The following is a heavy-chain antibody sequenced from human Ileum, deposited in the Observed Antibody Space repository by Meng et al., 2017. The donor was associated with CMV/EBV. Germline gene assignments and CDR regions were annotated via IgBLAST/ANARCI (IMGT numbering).Heavy chain of an antibody. CDR3: TRGRVGDWGFDF. Sequence: QFHRLASVLLKPSYTPSLPCGVNGGSFSSFSWTWIRQPPGKGPEWIGDINHRGTTNYSPSLKSRVTISIDTSKKQFSLRLSSLTAADTAVYYCTRGRVGDWGFDFWGQGTLVTVSS. J-gene: IGHJ4*02. D-gene: IGHD1-26*01. V-gene: IGHV4-34*01. CDR2: INHRGTT. CDR1: GGSFSSFS.